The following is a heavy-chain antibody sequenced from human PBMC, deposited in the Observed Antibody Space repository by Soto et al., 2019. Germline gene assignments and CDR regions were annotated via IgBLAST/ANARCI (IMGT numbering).Heavy chain of an antibody. CDR2: ISSSGSTI. CDR1: GFTFSSYE. J-gene: IGHJ4*02. D-gene: IGHD3-3*01. V-gene: IGHV3-48*03. CDR3: ARDVYDFCSGYYHPTALYY. Sequence: EVQLVESGGGLVQPGGSLRLSCAASGFTFSSYEMNWVRQAPGKGLEWVSYISSSGSTIYYADSVKGRFSISRDNAKNSLYLQMNSLRAEDTAVYYCARDVYDFCSGYYHPTALYYWGQGTLVTVSS.